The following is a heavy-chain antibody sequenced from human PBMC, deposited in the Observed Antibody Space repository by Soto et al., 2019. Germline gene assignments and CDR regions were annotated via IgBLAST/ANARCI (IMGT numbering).Heavy chain of an antibody. J-gene: IGHJ3*02. D-gene: IGHD3-10*01. CDR3: ARPRELALPDAFDI. V-gene: IGHV3-21*01. CDR2: ISSSSSYI. CDR1: GFTFSSYS. Sequence: GGSLRLSCAASGFTFSSYSMNWVRQAPGKGLEWVSSISSSSSYIYYADSVKGRFTISRDNAKNSLYLQMNSLRAEDTAVYYCARPRELALPDAFDIWGQGTMGTVSS.